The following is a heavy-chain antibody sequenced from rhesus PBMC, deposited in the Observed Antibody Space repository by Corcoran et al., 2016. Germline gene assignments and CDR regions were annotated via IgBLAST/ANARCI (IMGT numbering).Heavy chain of an antibody. D-gene: IGHD7-45*01. CDR1: GGSISGYYD. CDR2: IYGGSGTT. J-gene: IGHJ4*01. CDR3: ASRRPNAPFDY. Sequence: QVQLQESGPGLVKPSETLSLTCGVSGGSISGYYDWSWIRQAPGKGLEWIGQIYGGSGTTTYNPSLQNRVTISKDTSRNQFSLKLTSVTAADTAIFYCASRRPNAPFDYWGQGVLVTVSS. V-gene: IGHV4-76*01.